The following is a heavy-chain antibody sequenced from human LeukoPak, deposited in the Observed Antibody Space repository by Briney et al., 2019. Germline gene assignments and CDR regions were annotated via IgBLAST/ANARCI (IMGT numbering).Heavy chain of an antibody. CDR2: MNPNSGNT. V-gene: IGHV1-8*01. Sequence: GASVKVSCKASGYTFTSYDINWVRQATGQGLEWMGWMNPNSGNTGYAQKFQGRVTMTRNTSISTAYMELSSLRSEDTAVYYCARVRYCSGGSCYAFVAFDIWGQGTMVTASS. J-gene: IGHJ3*02. CDR1: GYTFTSYD. D-gene: IGHD2-15*01. CDR3: ARVRYCSGGSCYAFVAFDI.